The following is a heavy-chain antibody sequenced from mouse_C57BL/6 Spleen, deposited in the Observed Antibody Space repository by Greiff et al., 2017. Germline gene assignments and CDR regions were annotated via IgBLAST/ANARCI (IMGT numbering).Heavy chain of an antibody. V-gene: IGHV1-18*01. J-gene: IGHJ2*01. CDR2: INPNNGGT. Sequence: VQLKESGPELVKPGASVKIPCKASGYTFTDYNMDWVKQSHGKSLEWIGDINPNNGGTIYNQKFKGKATLTVDKSSSTAYMELRSLTSEDTAVYYCARWDGSRLGYFDYWGQGTTLTVSS. D-gene: IGHD1-1*01. CDR1: GYTFTDYN. CDR3: ARWDGSRLGYFDY.